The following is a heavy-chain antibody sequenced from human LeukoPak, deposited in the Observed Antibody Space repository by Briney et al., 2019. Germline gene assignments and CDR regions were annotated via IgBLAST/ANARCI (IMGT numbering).Heavy chain of an antibody. CDR2: INAGNGNT. CDR1: GYTFTSYA. CDR3: ARDLLDYYDSSGYSPFDY. Sequence: ASVKVSCKASGYTFTSYAMHWVRQAPGQRLEWMGWINAGNGNTKYSQKFQGRVTITRDTSASTAYMELSSLRSEDTAVYYCARDLLDYYDSSGYSPFDYWGQGTLVTVSS. D-gene: IGHD3-22*01. V-gene: IGHV1-3*01. J-gene: IGHJ4*02.